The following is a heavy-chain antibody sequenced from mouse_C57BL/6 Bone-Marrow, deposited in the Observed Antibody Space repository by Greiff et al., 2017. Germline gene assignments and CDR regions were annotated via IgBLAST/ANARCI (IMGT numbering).Heavy chain of an antibody. CDR2: IDPSDSYT. D-gene: IGHD4-1*01. Sequence: VQLQQPGAELVKPGASVKLSCKASGYTFTSYWMQWVKQRPGQGLEWIGEIDPSDSYTNYNQKFKGKATLTVDTSSSTAYMQLSSLTSEDSAVYYWARTGTLFAYWGQGTLVTVSA. J-gene: IGHJ3*01. V-gene: IGHV1-50*01. CDR1: GYTFTSYW. CDR3: ARTGTLFAY.